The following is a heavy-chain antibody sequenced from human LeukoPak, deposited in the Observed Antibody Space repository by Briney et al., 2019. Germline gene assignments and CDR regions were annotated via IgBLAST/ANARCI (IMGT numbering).Heavy chain of an antibody. CDR3: AKDFQGIVGATQIDF. CDR2: MSWNSDYT. Sequence: GGSLRLSCAASGFKFDDYTMHWVRRAPGKGLEWVSLMSWNSDYTSYADSVKGRFTISRDNSKNSLYLQMNSLRTEDTASYYRAKDFQGIVGATQIDFWGQGTLVTVSS. D-gene: IGHD1-26*01. J-gene: IGHJ4*02. CDR1: GFKFDDYT. V-gene: IGHV3-43*01.